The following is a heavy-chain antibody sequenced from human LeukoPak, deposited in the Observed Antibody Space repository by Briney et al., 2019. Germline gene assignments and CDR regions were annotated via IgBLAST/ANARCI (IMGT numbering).Heavy chain of an antibody. V-gene: IGHV3-30*04. CDR1: GFSFSSYA. J-gene: IGHJ4*02. CDR3: AREYGDYVISNY. D-gene: IGHD4-17*01. Sequence: GRSLRLSCAASGFSFSSYAMNWVRQAPGKGLEWVAVISFDGSDKYYADSVKGRFTISRDNSKNTVYLQMNSLRAEDTALYYCAREYGDYVISNYWGQGTLVAVSP. CDR2: ISFDGSDK.